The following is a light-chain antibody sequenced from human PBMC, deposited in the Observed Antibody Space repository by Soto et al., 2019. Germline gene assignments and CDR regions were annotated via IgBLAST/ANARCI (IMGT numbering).Light chain of an antibody. J-gene: IGKJ1*01. CDR2: GSS. CDR1: QSVSSN. V-gene: IGKV3-15*01. CDR3: QQYDNWPPWT. Sequence: EIVMTQSPATLSVSPGERATLSCMSSQSVSSNLAWYQQKPGQAPRLLIYGSSTRATGIPARFSGSGSGTEFKLTISSLQSEDFAVYYCQQYDNWPPWTFGQGTKVDIK.